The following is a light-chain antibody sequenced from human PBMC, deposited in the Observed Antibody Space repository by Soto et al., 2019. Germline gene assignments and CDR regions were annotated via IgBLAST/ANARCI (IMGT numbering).Light chain of an antibody. J-gene: IGKJ1*01. CDR3: QHSNNWPWT. V-gene: IGKV3-15*01. Sequence: VLTQSPATVSVSLGQRANLSCRASQSVGSNLVWYQVKPGQAPTALLYGASSRATGIPARFSGSGSGTEFTLTISTLQSEDFAVYYCQHSNNWPWTFGQGTKVEIK. CDR2: GAS. CDR1: QSVGSN.